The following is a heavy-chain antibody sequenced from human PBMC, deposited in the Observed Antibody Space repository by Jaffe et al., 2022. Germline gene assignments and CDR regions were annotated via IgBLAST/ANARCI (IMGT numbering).Heavy chain of an antibody. Sequence: QVQLVESGGGVVQPGRSLRLSCAASGFTFSSYGMHWVRQAPGKGLEWVAVISYDGSNKYYADSVKGRFTISRDNSKNTLYLQMNSLRAEDTAVYYCARLPPPRLHLGEWNPYYFDYWGQGTLVTVSS. CDR1: GFTFSSYG. V-gene: IGHV3-30*03. J-gene: IGHJ4*02. D-gene: IGHD3-16*01. CDR3: ARLPPPRLHLGEWNPYYFDY. CDR2: ISYDGSNK.